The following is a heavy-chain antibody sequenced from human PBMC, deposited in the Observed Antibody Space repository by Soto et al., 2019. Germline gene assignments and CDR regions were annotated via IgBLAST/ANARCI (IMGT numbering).Heavy chain of an antibody. CDR3: ARSHGSGNVYYYALDV. D-gene: IGHD6-19*01. V-gene: IGHV4-4*02. Sequence: QVQLQESGPGLVKPSGTLSLTCAVSGGSISSSYWWIWVRQPPGKGLEWIGELYHSGSTNYNPSLKSRVTISVDKSKNQLSLKLSSVIAADTAVYYFARSHGSGNVYYYALDVWGQGNRVTVSS. CDR1: GGSISSSYW. J-gene: IGHJ6*02. CDR2: LYHSGST.